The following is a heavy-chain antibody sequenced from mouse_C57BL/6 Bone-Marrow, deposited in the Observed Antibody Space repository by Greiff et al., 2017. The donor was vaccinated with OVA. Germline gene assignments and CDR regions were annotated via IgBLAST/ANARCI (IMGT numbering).Heavy chain of an antibody. J-gene: IGHJ3*01. D-gene: IGHD2-4*01. V-gene: IGHV5-9-1*02. CDR1: GFTFSSYA. CDR3: TRDRGLRPGFAY. Sequence: EVKLVESGEGLVKPGGSLKLSCAASGFTFSSYAMSWVRQTPEKRLEWVAYISSGGDYIYYADTVKGRFTISRDNARNTLYLQMSSLKSEDTAMYYCTRDRGLRPGFAYWGQGTLVTVSA. CDR2: ISSGGDYI.